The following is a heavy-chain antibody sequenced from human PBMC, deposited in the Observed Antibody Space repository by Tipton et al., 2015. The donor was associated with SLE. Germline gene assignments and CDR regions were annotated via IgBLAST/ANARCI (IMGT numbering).Heavy chain of an antibody. CDR1: GFIFNNYA. V-gene: IGHV3-30*04. Sequence: RSLRLSCAASGFIFNNYALHWVRQAPGKGLEWVAVISSDGKTKFYADSVKGRYTISRDSSKNNLYLQMNSLRNEDTALYYCARAGMTTPNSPVDSWGQGILVTVSS. J-gene: IGHJ4*02. CDR3: ARAGMTTPNSPVDS. CDR2: ISSDGKTK. D-gene: IGHD4-17*01.